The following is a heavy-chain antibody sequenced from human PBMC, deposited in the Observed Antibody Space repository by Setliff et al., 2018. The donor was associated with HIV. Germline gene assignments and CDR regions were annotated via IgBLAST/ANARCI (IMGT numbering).Heavy chain of an antibody. Sequence: SETLSLTCAVYGGSLSGTYYWSWIRQPAGKGLEWIGRVSSRGDTNYNPSLKSRVTMSVDTSKNQFSLKLTSVTASDTAVYYCARAAAGNTGPFDLWGQGSPVTVSS. CDR2: VSSRGDT. CDR3: ARAAAGNTGPFDL. V-gene: IGHV4-59*10. J-gene: IGHJ4*02. CDR1: GGSLSGTYY. D-gene: IGHD4-17*01.